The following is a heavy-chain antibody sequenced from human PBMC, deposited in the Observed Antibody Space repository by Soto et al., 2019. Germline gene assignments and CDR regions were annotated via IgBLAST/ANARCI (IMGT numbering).Heavy chain of an antibody. CDR3: ARDSKFGRGRRAFHI. CDR1: GGSISSGGYY. V-gene: IGHV4-31*03. J-gene: IGHJ3*02. D-gene: IGHD3-10*01. CDR2: IYYSGST. Sequence: SETLSLTCTVSGGSISSGGYYWSWIRQHPGKGLEWIGYIYYSGSTYYNPSLKSRVTISVDTSKNQFSLKLSSVTAADTAVYYCARDSKFGRGRRAFHIWGQGTMVTVSS.